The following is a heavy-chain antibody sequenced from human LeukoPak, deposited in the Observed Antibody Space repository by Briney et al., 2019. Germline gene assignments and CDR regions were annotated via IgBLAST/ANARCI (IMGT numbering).Heavy chain of an antibody. D-gene: IGHD3-22*01. J-gene: IGHJ4*02. CDR1: GFTFSSYA. V-gene: IGHV3-23*01. CDR2: ISGSGGST. Sequence: GGSLRLSCAASGFTFSSYAMSWVRQAPGKGLEWVSAISGSGGSTYYADSVKGRFTISRDNSKNTLYLQMNSLRAEDTAVYYCAKEGRGCYYYDSSGPDYWGQGTLVTVSS. CDR3: AKEGRGCYYYDSSGPDY.